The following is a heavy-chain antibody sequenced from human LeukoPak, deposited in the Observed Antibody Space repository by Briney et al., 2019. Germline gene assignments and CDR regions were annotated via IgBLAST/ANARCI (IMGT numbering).Heavy chain of an antibody. CDR3: AKDYYGSGSYPPDAFDI. V-gene: IGHV3-23*01. J-gene: IGHJ3*02. CDR1: GFTFSSYG. D-gene: IGHD3-10*01. Sequence: GGSLRLSCAASGFTFSSYGMSWVRQAPGKGLEWVSAISGSGGSTYYADSVKGRFTISRDNSKNTLYLQMNSLRAEDTAVYYCAKDYYGSGSYPPDAFDIWGQGTMVTVSS. CDR2: ISGSGGST.